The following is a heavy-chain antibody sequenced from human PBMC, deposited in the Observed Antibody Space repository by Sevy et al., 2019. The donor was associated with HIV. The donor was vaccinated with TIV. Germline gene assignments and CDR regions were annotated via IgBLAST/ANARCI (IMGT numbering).Heavy chain of an antibody. CDR1: GFTFSSYS. CDR2: ISSSSSYI. D-gene: IGHD2-15*01. Sequence: GGSLRLSCAASGFTFSSYSMNWVRQAPGKGLEWVSSISSSSSYIYYADSVKGRFTISRENAKNSLYLQMNSLRAEDTAVYYCARDQPYIVVVVAVPGYYYGMDVWGQGTTVTVSS. V-gene: IGHV3-21*01. J-gene: IGHJ6*02. CDR3: ARDQPYIVVVVAVPGYYYGMDV.